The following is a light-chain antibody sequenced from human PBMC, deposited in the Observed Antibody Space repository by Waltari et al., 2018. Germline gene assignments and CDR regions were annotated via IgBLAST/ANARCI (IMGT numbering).Light chain of an antibody. CDR3: NSYTSTSTRVV. Sequence: QSALTQPASVSGSLGQSITIPCTGTSNDVGAYNYVPWYQQHPGKAPKLMIYEVSNRPSGVSSRFSGSKSGNTASLTISGLQAEDEADYYCNSYTSTSTRVVFGGGTKLTVL. J-gene: IGLJ3*02. CDR2: EVS. CDR1: SNDVGAYNY. V-gene: IGLV2-14*01.